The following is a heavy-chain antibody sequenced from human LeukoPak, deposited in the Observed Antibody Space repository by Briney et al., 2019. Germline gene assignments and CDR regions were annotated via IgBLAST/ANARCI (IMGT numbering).Heavy chain of an antibody. CDR2: IYKNGGT. V-gene: IGHV4-31*03. D-gene: IGHD2/OR15-2a*01. CDR1: GGSTSSGGYP. J-gene: IGHJ4*02. Sequence: SETLSLTCTVSGGSTSSGGYPWNWLRQRPGKGLEWIGHIYKNGGTYYNPSLRSRVSISIDTSKKQFSLRLRSVTAADTAVYFCATFRLYALDYWGQGTLVTVSP. CDR3: ATFRLYALDY.